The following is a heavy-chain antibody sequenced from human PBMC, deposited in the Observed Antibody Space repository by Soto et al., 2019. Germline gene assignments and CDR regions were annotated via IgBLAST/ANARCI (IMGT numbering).Heavy chain of an antibody. CDR3: ARRRGYTYGEFDY. D-gene: IGHD5-18*01. CDR2: IYYSGST. J-gene: IGHJ4*02. Sequence: PSETLSLTCTVSGASISSSSYYWGWIRQPPGKGLAWIGNIYYSGSTYSNPSLKSRLTISVDTSKNQFSLKLSSVTAADTAVYYCARRRGYTYGEFDYWGQGTLVTVSS. CDR1: GASISSSSYY. V-gene: IGHV4-39*01.